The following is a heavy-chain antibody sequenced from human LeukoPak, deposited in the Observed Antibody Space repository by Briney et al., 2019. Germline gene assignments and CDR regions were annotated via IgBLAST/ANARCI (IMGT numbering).Heavy chain of an antibody. D-gene: IGHD4-23*01. CDR2: ITPIFGTA. V-gene: IGHV1-69*13. CDR1: GYTFTSYG. J-gene: IGHJ4*02. Sequence: ASVKVSCKASGYTFTSYGISWVRQAPGQGLEWMGGITPIFGTAVYAQKFQGRVTITAVESMSTAYMELTSLRSEDTATYYCARGWLAETTLVTPYNYWGQGTLVTVSS. CDR3: ARGWLAETTLVTPYNY.